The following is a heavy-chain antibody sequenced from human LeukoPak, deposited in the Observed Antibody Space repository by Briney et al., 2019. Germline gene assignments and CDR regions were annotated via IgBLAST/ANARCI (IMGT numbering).Heavy chain of an antibody. J-gene: IGHJ4*02. D-gene: IGHD3-10*01. CDR1: GFTFSDAW. CDR2: VKSKTDGGTT. V-gene: IGHV3-15*01. Sequence: GESLKISCAASGFTFSDAWMSWVRQAPGKGPEWLGRVKSKTDGGTTDHAAPVKGRFTVSRDDSKNTLYLEMNSLKTDDTAFYYCTLGGHYFGSWGQGTLVTVSS. CDR3: TLGGHYFGS.